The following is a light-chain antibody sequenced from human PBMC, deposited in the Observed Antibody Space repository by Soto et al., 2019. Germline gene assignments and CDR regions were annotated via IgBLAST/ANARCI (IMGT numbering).Light chain of an antibody. J-gene: IGKJ5*01. CDR3: QQRSNWPRIT. CDR2: DAS. V-gene: IGKV3-11*01. Sequence: EILLTQSPVTLSLSPGERATLACRASQNVRGYLAWNQQKPGQAPRLLIYDASNRATGIPARFSGSGSGTDFTLTISSLEPEDSAVYYCQQRSNWPRITFGQGTRLEI. CDR1: QNVRGY.